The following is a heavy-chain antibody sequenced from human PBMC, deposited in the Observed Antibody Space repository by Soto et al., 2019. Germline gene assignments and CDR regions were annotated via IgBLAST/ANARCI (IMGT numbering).Heavy chain of an antibody. CDR3: ARGTDIVVVPAAIDIRYNWFDP. CDR2: MNPNSGNT. V-gene: IGHV1-8*01. CDR1: GYTFTSYD. J-gene: IGHJ5*02. Sequence: GASVKVSCKASGYTFTSYDINWVRQATGQGLEWMGWMNPNSGNTGYAQKFQGRVTMTRNTSISTAYMELSSLRSEDTAVYYCARGTDIVVVPAAIDIRYNWFDPWGQGTLVTVSS. D-gene: IGHD2-2*01.